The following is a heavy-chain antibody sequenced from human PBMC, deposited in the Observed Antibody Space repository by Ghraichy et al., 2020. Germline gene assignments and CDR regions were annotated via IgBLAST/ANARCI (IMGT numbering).Heavy chain of an antibody. J-gene: IGHJ4*02. CDR2: ISDDGNTK. Sequence: GGSLRLSCAASGFTFSSRNMHWVRQAPGRGLEWVAIISDDGNTKVYADFARGRFTISRDNSKSTLSLQMNSLRSDDTALYYCARDLSGTYDHCGQGALVTVSS. CDR3: ARDLSGTYDH. V-gene: IGHV3-30*04. CDR1: GFTFSSRN. D-gene: IGHD1-26*01.